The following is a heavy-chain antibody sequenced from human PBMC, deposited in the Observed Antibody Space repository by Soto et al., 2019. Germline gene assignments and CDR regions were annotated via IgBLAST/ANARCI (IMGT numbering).Heavy chain of an antibody. D-gene: IGHD1-1*01. CDR1: GGSISTVGHY. CDR3: ARATGTLRSRNCDY. Sequence: SETLSLTCSVSGGSISTVGHYWTWIRQPPGKGLEWIGSIYHTGSTYYSKSLRSRLTMSDDTSKSQFSLRLSSVTAADTAVYYCARATGTLRSRNCDYWGQGSLVTVSS. V-gene: IGHV4-31*03. CDR2: IYHTGST. J-gene: IGHJ4*02.